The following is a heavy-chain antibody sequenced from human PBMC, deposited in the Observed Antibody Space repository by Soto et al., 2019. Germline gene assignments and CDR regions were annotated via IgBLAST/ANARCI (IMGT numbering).Heavy chain of an antibody. CDR3: ASGIAVAGSRDNYGMDV. D-gene: IGHD6-19*01. CDR2: INPNSGGT. J-gene: IGHJ6*02. V-gene: IGHV1-2*02. Sequence: ASVKVSCKASGYTFTGYYMHWVRQAPGQGLEWMGWINPNSGGTNYAQKFQGRVTMTRDTSISTAYMELSRLRSDDTAVYYCASGIAVAGSRDNYGMDVWGQGTTVTVSS. CDR1: GYTFTGYY.